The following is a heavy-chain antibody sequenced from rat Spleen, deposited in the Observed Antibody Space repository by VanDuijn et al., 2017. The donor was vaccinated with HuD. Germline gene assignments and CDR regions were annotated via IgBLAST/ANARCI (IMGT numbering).Heavy chain of an antibody. CDR1: GFTFSDYN. V-gene: IGHV5S10*01. D-gene: IGHD1-2*01. J-gene: IGHJ3*01. CDR2: IIYDGGRN. CDR3: ATDEGSYIYDPNWFAY. Sequence: EVQLVESGGGLVQPGRSLKLSCAASGFTFSDYNMAWVRQTPKKGLEWVTTIIYDGGRNFYRGSAKGRFTISRDNVKSSLYLQMDSLRSEDTATYYCATDEGSYIYDPNWFAYWGQGTLVTVSS.